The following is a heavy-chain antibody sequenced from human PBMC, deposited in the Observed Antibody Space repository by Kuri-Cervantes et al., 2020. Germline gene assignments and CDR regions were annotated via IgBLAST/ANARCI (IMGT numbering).Heavy chain of an antibody. Sequence: GGSLRLSCAASGFTFSSYSMSWVRQAPGKGLEWVSYISSSSSTIYYADSVKGRFTISRDNSKNTLYLQMNSLRAEDTAVYCCASKNGSSWYFNYYYYGMDVWGQGTTVTVSS. CDR2: ISSSSSTI. D-gene: IGHD6-13*01. CDR3: ASKNGSSWYFNYYYYGMDV. J-gene: IGHJ6*02. CDR1: GFTFSSYS. V-gene: IGHV3-48*01.